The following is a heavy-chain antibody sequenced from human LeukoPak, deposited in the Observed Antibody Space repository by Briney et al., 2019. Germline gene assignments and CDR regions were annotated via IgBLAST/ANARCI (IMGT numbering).Heavy chain of an antibody. CDR3: AKGGIAARPFDP. D-gene: IGHD6-6*01. CDR2: ISGSGGST. CDR1: EFTSRSYA. J-gene: IGHJ5*02. Sequence: PGGSLRLSCAASEFTSRSYAMNWVRQAPGKGLEWVSVISGSGGSTYYADSVRGRFTISRDNSKNTLYLQMNSLRAEDTAVYYCAKGGIAARPFDPWGQGTLVTVSS. V-gene: IGHV3-23*01.